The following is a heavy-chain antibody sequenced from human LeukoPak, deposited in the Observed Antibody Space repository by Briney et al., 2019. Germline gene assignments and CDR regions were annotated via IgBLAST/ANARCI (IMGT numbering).Heavy chain of an antibody. D-gene: IGHD6-13*01. Sequence: GGSLRLSCAASGFAFSSSSMNWVRQAPGKGLEWISYISSDSNIIYYADSVKGRFTISRDNAKNALYLQMNSLRAEDTAVYYCARTFSSSWGIIDYWGQGTLVTVSS. CDR1: GFAFSSSS. CDR3: ARTFSSSWGIIDY. CDR2: ISSDSNII. J-gene: IGHJ4*02. V-gene: IGHV3-48*04.